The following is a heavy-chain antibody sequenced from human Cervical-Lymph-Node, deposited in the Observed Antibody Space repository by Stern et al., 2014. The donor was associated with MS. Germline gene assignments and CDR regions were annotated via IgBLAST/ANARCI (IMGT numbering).Heavy chain of an antibody. J-gene: IGHJ4*02. Sequence: VQLLESGAEVKKPGASVKVSCKASGYTFTSYGISWVRQAPGQGLEWMGWISAYNGNTNYAQKFQGRVTMTTDTSTSTAYMELRSLRSDDTAVYYCARDPPSKDGSGSSDSDYWGQGTLVTVSS. V-gene: IGHV1-18*01. CDR1: GYTFTSYG. CDR2: ISAYNGNT. D-gene: IGHD3-10*01. CDR3: ARDPPSKDGSGSSDSDY.